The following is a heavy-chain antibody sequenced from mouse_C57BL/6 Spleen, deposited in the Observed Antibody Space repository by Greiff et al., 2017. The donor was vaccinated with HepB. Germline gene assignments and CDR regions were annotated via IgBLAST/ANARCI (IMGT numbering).Heavy chain of an antibody. Sequence: QVQLQQPGAELVRPGSSVKLSCKASGYTFTSYWMDWVKQRPGQGLEWIGNIYPSDSETHYNQKFKDKATLTVDKSSSTAYMQLSSLTSEDSAVYYCARAYGNLYFDVWGTGTTVTVSS. CDR2: IYPSDSET. CDR1: GYTFTSYW. J-gene: IGHJ1*03. CDR3: ARAYGNLYFDV. V-gene: IGHV1-61*01. D-gene: IGHD2-1*01.